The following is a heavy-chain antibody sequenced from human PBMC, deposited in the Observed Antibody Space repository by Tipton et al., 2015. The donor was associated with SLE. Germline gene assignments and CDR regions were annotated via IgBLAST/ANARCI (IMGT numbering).Heavy chain of an antibody. J-gene: IGHJ4*02. Sequence: QLVQSGAEVKKPGASVKVSCKASGYTFTGYYMHWVRQAPGQGLEWMGWINPNSGGTNYAQKFQGRVTMTRDTSISTAYMELSRLRSDDTAVYYCARDGGYYYGSGSLSPFPNWGQGTLVTVSS. V-gene: IGHV1-2*02. CDR3: ARDGGYYYGSGSLSPFPN. CDR2: INPNSGGT. D-gene: IGHD3-10*01. CDR1: GYTFTGYY.